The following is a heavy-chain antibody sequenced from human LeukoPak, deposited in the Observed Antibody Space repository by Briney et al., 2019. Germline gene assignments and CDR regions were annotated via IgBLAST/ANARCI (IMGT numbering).Heavy chain of an antibody. Sequence: SETLSLTCAVSGYSISSGYYWGWIRQPPGKGLAWVGSIYHSGSTYYSPSLKSRVTISVDTSKNQFSLKLTSVTAADTAVYYCARHPRYCSSTSCQTLFDYWGQGTLVTVSS. D-gene: IGHD2-2*01. CDR1: GYSISSGYY. J-gene: IGHJ4*02. CDR2: IYHSGST. V-gene: IGHV4-38-2*01. CDR3: ARHPRYCSSTSCQTLFDY.